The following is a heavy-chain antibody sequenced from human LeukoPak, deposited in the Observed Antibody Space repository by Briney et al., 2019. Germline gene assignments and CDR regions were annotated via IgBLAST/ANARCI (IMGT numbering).Heavy chain of an antibody. CDR2: VNHSGST. CDR3: ARGSGYDILDY. V-gene: IGHV4-34*01. CDR1: GGSFSGYY. D-gene: IGHD5-12*01. Sequence: PSETLSLTGAVYGGSFSGYYWSWIRQPPGKGLEWIGEVNHSGSTNYNPSLKSRVTISVDTSKNQFSLKLSSVTAADTAVYYCARGSGYDILDYWGQGTLVTVSS. J-gene: IGHJ4*02.